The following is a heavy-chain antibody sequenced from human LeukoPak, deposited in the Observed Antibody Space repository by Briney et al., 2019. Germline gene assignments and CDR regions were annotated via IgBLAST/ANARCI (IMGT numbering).Heavy chain of an antibody. CDR3: ARDQGLGETHYYYYYGMDV. Sequence: GGSLRLSCAASGFTFSSYSMNWVRQAPGKGLEWVSSISSSSSYIYYADSVKGRFTISRDNAKNSLYLQVNSLRAEDTAVYYCARDQGLGETHYYYYYGMDVWGQGTTVTVSS. CDR1: GFTFSSYS. D-gene: IGHD3-16*01. J-gene: IGHJ6*02. V-gene: IGHV3-21*01. CDR2: ISSSSSYI.